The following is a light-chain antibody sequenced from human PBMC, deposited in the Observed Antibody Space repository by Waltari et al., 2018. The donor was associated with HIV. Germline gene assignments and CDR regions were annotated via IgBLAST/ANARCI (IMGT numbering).Light chain of an antibody. V-gene: IGLV1-44*01. Sequence: QSVLTQPPSASGTPGQRVTIPCSGNNSNIGTNTVNWYHQPPGTAPKLLIFSNNKRPSGVPDRFSGSKSGTSASLAISGRQSEDEAVYYCAAWDDSLNGLLFGGGTKLTVL. CDR1: NSNIGTNT. CDR3: AAWDDSLNGLL. J-gene: IGLJ2*01. CDR2: SNN.